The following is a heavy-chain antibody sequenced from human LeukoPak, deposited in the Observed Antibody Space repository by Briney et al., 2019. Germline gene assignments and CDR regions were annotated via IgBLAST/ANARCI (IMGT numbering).Heavy chain of an antibody. J-gene: IGHJ4*02. V-gene: IGHV3-21*01. Sequence: GSLRLSCTASGFTFGDYAMSWVRQAPGKGLEWVSSISSSRSYIYYADSLKGRFTISRDNAKNLLYLQMNSLRAEDTAVYYCARDPYYYDTSGYSYFDYWGQGTLVTVSS. D-gene: IGHD3-22*01. CDR2: ISSSRSYI. CDR3: ARDPYYYDTSGYSYFDY. CDR1: GFTFGDYA.